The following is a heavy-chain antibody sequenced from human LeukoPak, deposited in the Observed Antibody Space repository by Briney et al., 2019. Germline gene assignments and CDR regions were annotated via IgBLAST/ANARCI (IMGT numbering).Heavy chain of an antibody. CDR3: ARGGGTTAVLRYFDWLSPHHYYYYYMDV. V-gene: IGHV4-59*01. CDR2: IYYSGST. CDR1: GGSISSYY. Sequence: PSETLSLTCTVSGGSISSYYWSWIRQPPGKGLEWIGYIYYSGSTNYNPSLKSRVTISVDTSKNQFSLKLSSVTAADTAVYYCARGGGTTAVLRYFDWLSPHHYYYYYMDVWGKGTTVTVSS. J-gene: IGHJ6*03. D-gene: IGHD3-9*01.